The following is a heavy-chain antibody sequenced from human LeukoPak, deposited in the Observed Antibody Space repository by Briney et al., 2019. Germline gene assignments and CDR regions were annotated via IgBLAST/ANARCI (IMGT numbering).Heavy chain of an antibody. Sequence: PSETLSLTCTVSGGSISSYYWSWIRQPPGKGLEWIGYIYYSGSTYYNPSLKSRVTISVDTSKNQFSLKLSSVTAADTAVYYCARKYYYYMDVWGKGTTVTVSS. J-gene: IGHJ6*03. CDR2: IYYSGST. CDR1: GGSISSYY. CDR3: ARKYYYYMDV. V-gene: IGHV4-30-4*08.